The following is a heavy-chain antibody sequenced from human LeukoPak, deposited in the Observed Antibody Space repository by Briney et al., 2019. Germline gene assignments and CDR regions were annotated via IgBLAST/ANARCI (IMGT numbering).Heavy chain of an antibody. D-gene: IGHD3-22*01. J-gene: IGHJ3*02. CDR1: GFTFSSYA. CDR2: ISGSGGST. Sequence: PGGSLRLSCAASGFTFSSYAMSWVRQAPGKGLEWVSAISGSGGSTYYADSVKGRFTISRDNSKNTLYLQMNSLRAEDTAVYYCAKDQGDYYDSIGDAFDIWGQGTMVTVSS. V-gene: IGHV3-23*01. CDR3: AKDQGDYYDSIGDAFDI.